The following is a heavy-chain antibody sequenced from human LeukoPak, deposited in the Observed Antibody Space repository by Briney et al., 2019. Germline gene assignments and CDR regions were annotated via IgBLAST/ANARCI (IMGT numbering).Heavy chain of an antibody. J-gene: IGHJ4*02. V-gene: IGHV5-51*01. Sequence: GESLKISCKGSGYGFSSNWIGWVRQKPGKGLEWMASMYPGDSDTRYSPSFQGQVTISVDRSISTAYLQWSSLKASDTAIYYCARMGAYIDYWGQGTLVTVSS. CDR2: MYPGDSDT. CDR1: GYGFSSNW. D-gene: IGHD2-21*01. CDR3: ARMGAYIDY.